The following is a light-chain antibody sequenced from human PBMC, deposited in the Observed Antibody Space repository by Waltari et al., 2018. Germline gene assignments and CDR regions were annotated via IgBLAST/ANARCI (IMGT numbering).Light chain of an antibody. CDR2: WAA. V-gene: IGKV4-1*01. Sequence: DIVMTQSPDSLAVSLGERATLSCTSIQSLFYSSNNQDSLSWYQQKPGQPPILLMSWAATRESVVPDRFSGRGSGTDFTLTISGLQAEDVAVDYCQQFYSRPWTFGQGTKVEI. CDR1: QSLFYSSNNQDS. J-gene: IGKJ1*01. CDR3: QQFYSRPWT.